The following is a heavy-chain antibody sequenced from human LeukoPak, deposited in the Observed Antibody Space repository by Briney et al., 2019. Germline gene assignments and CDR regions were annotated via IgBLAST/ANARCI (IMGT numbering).Heavy chain of an antibody. D-gene: IGHD1-26*01. V-gene: IGHV3-66*01. CDR1: GFTVSSNS. J-gene: IGHJ4*02. CDR3: ARAQVNSGLFDY. CDR2: IYSGGNT. Sequence: GGSLTLSCAASGFTVSSNSMSWVRQAPGKGLEWVSIIYSGGNTYYADSVKGRFTISRDISKNTLYLQMSSLRAEDTAVYYCARAQVNSGLFDYWGQGTLVTVSS.